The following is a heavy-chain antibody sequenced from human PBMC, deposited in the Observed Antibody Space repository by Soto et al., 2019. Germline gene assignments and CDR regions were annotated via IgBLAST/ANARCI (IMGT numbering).Heavy chain of an antibody. Sequence: QVQLVESGGGVVQPGRSLRLSCAASGFTFSSYGMHWVRQAPGKGLEWVADISHDGSNKYFADSVKGRFTISRDNSQNSPYLKMNSLRAEDMAVYYCANHLLAVDCYVHGMDVWGQGTTVTVSS. J-gene: IGHJ6*02. V-gene: IGHV3-30*18. CDR3: ANHLLAVDCYVHGMDV. D-gene: IGHD6-19*01. CDR1: GFTFSSYG. CDR2: ISHDGSNK.